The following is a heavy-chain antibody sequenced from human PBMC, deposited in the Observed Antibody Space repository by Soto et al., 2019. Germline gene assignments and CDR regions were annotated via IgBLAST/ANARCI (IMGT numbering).Heavy chain of an antibody. J-gene: IGHJ4*02. CDR2: IVVGIGNT. CDR1: GFTFTSSA. CDR3: AAVLYSGSYYGEY. V-gene: IGHV1-58*01. D-gene: IGHD1-26*01. Sequence: SVNVSCKASGFTFTSSAVQWVRQARGQRLEWIGWIVVGIGNTNYAQKFQERVTITRDMSTSTAYMELSSLRSGDTAVYYCAAVLYSGSYYGEYWGQGTLVIVSS.